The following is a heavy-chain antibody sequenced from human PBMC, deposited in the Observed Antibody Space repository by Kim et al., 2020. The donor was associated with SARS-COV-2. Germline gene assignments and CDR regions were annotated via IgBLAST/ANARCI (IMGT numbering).Heavy chain of an antibody. CDR2: IYSGGSST. V-gene: IGHV3-23*03. CDR1: GFTFSSYA. Sequence: GGSLRLSCAASGFTFSSYAMSWVRQAPGKGLEWVSVIYSGGSSTYYADSVKGRFTISRDNSKNTLYLQMNSLRAEDTSVYYCAKRLGGYDFWSGYWVDYYGMDVWGQGTTVTVSS. D-gene: IGHD3-3*01. CDR3: AKRLGGYDFWSGYWVDYYGMDV. J-gene: IGHJ6*02.